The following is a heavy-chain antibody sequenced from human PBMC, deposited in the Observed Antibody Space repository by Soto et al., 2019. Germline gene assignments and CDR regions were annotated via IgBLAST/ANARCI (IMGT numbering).Heavy chain of an antibody. CDR1: GGSISSGDYY. CDR3: ATGIKAVVRSWYFDL. V-gene: IGHV4-30-4*01. CDR2: IYYRGST. D-gene: IGHD5-18*01. J-gene: IGHJ2*01. Sequence: QVQLQESGPGLVKPSQTLSLTCTVSGGSISSGDYYWSWIRQPPGKGLEWIGYIYYRGSTYYHPSLKSRVTISVDTSKSQFSLKLSSVTAADTAVYYCATGIKAVVRSWYFDLWGRGTLVTVSS.